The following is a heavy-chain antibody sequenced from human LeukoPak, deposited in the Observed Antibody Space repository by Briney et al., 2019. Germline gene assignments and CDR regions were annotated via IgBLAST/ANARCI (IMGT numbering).Heavy chain of an antibody. CDR2: MNSNSGNT. D-gene: IGHD3-9*01. Sequence: ASVKVSCKASGYTSTNDDISWVRQATGQGLEWIGKMNSNSGNTGYAQKFQGRVTMTRSTSVSTVHMELNSLTSEDTAVYFCARSASGTGYTAWGQGTLVTVSS. J-gene: IGHJ4*02. CDR3: ARSASGTGYTA. V-gene: IGHV1-8*01. CDR1: GYTSTNDD.